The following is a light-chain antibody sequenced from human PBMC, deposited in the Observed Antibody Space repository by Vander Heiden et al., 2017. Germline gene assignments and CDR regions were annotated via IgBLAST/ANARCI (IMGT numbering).Light chain of an antibody. CDR2: DAS. CDR3: QQDDSLPF. J-gene: IGKJ5*01. V-gene: IGKV1-33*01. Sequence: DIQMTQSPSSLSASVGDRVTITCQASHDITNYLNWYQQKPGKAPKLLIYDASKLETGVPSRFSGSGSGTDFTFTISSLQPEDIATYYCQQDDSLPFFGQGTRLEIK. CDR1: HDITNY.